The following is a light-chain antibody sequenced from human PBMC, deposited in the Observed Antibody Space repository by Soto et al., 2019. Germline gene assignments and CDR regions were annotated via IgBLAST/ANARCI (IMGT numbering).Light chain of an antibody. Sequence: QSALTQPRSVSGSPGRSVTISCTGTSCDVGGYNYVSWYQQHPGKAPKLMIYDVSKRPSGVPDRFSGSKSGNTASLTISGLQAEDEADYYCCSYAGSYVFGTGTKLTVL. CDR1: SCDVGGYNY. CDR2: DVS. CDR3: CSYAGSYV. V-gene: IGLV2-11*01. J-gene: IGLJ1*01.